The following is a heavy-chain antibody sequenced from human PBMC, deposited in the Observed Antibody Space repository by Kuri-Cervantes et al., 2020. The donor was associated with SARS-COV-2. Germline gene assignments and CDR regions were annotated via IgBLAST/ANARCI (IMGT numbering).Heavy chain of an antibody. V-gene: IGHV3-9*01. CDR2: ISWNSGSI. Sequence: SLKISCAASGFTFDDYAMHWVRQAPGKGLEWVSGISWNSGSIGYADSVKGRFTISRDNAKNSLYLQMNSLRAEDTAVYYCARGGMADYWGQGTLVTVSS. CDR1: GFTFDDYA. D-gene: IGHD6-13*01. CDR3: ARGGMADY. J-gene: IGHJ4*02.